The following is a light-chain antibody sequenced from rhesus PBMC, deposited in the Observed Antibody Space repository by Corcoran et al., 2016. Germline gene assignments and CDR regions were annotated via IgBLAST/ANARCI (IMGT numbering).Light chain of an antibody. V-gene: IGKV1-22*01. CDR2: KAA. CDR3: QQYSSRPFT. Sequence: DIQMTQSPSSLSASVGDTVTITCRASQGISSWLAWYKQKPGKAPKLLIYKAASLQSGVPSRLSGRGSGTDFTLTISSLQSEDFDTYYCQQYSSRPFTFGPGTKLDIK. J-gene: IGKJ3*01. CDR1: QGISSW.